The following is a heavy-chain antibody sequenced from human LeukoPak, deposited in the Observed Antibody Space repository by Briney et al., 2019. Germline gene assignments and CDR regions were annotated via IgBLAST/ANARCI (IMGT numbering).Heavy chain of an antibody. J-gene: IGHJ3*01. CDR1: GASISSGDYY. CDR2: IYDGGNT. Sequence: PSETLSLTCSVSGASISSGDYYWSWIRQPPGKGLEWIGYIYDGGNTYYIPSLKSRVTISVDTSKNQFSLRLRSVTAADTAVYYCVKQWLRNAFDLWGQGTMVTVSS. CDR3: VKQWLRNAFDL. V-gene: IGHV4-30-4*01. D-gene: IGHD3-22*01.